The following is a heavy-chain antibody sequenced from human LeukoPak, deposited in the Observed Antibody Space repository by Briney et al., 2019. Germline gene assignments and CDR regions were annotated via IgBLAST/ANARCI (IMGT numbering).Heavy chain of an antibody. CDR1: GFTFSSYS. V-gene: IGHV3-21*01. CDR2: ISSSSSYI. J-gene: IGHJ6*02. D-gene: IGHD2-15*01. CDR3: ATLGYCSGGSCPYYYYGMDV. Sequence: GGSLRLSCAASGFTFSSYSVNWVRQAPGKGLEWVSSISSSSSYIYYADSVKGRFTISRDNAKNSLYLQMNSLRAEDTAVYYCATLGYCSGGSCPYYYYGMDVWGQGTTVTVSS.